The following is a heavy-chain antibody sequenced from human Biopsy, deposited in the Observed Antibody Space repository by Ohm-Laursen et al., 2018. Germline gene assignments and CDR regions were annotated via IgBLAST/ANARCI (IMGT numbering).Heavy chain of an antibody. J-gene: IGHJ5*01. V-gene: IGHV4-59*07. CDR2: IYYSGTT. CDR1: GESMGTYY. D-gene: IGHD3-3*01. CDR3: ARVRGGFLEWFDY. Sequence: SDTLSLTWTVSGESMGTYYWTWIQQPPGKGLEWIASIYYSGTTNKNPSLKSRVTISVDTSKRQFYLELSSVTAADTAIYYCARVRGGFLEWFDYWGQGTLITVSS.